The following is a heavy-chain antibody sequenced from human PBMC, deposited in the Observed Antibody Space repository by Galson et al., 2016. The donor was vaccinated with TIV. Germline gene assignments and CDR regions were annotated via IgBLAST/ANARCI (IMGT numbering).Heavy chain of an antibody. V-gene: IGHV2-26*01. CDR2: IFSNDEK. J-gene: IGHJ4*02. Sequence: PALVKPTQTLTLTRTVSGFSLRNARMGVSWIRQPPGKALEWLAHIFSNDEKSYITSLKSRLTISKDTPKSQVVLTMTNMAPVDKATYYFARITDLGYYDSSGYFHDVTKNYSFDYWGQGTLVTVSS. CDR3: ARITDLGYYDSSGYFHDVTKNYSFDY. D-gene: IGHD3-22*01. CDR1: GFSLRNARMG.